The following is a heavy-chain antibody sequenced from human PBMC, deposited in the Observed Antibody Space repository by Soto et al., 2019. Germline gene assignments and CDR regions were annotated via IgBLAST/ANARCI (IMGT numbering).Heavy chain of an antibody. CDR1: GYTFTSYG. Sequence: QVQLVQSGAEVKKPGASVKVSCKASGYTFTSYGISWVRQAPGQGLEWMGWISAYNGNTNYAQKLQGRVTMTTDTSTSTAYMERRSLRSDDTAVYYCARVGPDILTGYSVVEGVDYWGQGTLVTVSS. D-gene: IGHD3-9*01. CDR2: ISAYNGNT. J-gene: IGHJ4*02. CDR3: ARVGPDILTGYSVVEGVDY. V-gene: IGHV1-18*01.